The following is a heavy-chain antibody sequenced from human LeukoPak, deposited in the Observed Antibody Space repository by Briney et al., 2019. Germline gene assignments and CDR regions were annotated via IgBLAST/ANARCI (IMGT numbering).Heavy chain of an antibody. CDR3: AKDRSDTTMVYAIDY. J-gene: IGHJ4*02. Sequence: PGGSLRLSCAASGFNFSYYAMTWVRQAPEKGLEWVSAISGSDGSTDYADSVKGRFTISSDNSKNTLYLQMNSLRAEDTALYYCAKDRSDTTMVYAIDYWGQGTLVTVSS. CDR2: ISGSDGST. V-gene: IGHV3-23*01. D-gene: IGHD5-18*01. CDR1: GFNFSYYA.